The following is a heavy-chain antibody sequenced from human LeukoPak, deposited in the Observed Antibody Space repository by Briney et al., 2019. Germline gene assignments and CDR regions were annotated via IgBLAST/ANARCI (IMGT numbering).Heavy chain of an antibody. CDR3: ARGVGYCSSTSCFYNWFDP. V-gene: IGHV1-8*01. CDR2: MNPNSGNT. Sequence: GASVKVSCKASGYTFTSYDINWVRQATGQGLEWMGWMNPNSGNTGYAQKFQGRVTTTRNTSISTAYMELSSLRSEDTAVYYCARGVGYCSSTSCFYNWFDPWGQGTLVTVSS. J-gene: IGHJ5*02. CDR1: GYTFTSYD. D-gene: IGHD2-2*03.